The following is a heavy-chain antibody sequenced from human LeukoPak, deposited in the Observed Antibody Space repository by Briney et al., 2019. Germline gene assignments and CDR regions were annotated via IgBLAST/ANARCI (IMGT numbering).Heavy chain of an antibody. J-gene: IGHJ4*02. CDR1: GGSISSGSYY. CDR3: ARDDPVFGSYFDY. Sequence: SQTLSLTCTVSGGSISSGSYYWSWIRQPAGKGLEWIGRIYTSGSTNYNPSLKSRVTIPVDTSKNQFSLKLSSVTAADTAVYYCARDDPVFGSYFDYWGQGTLVTVSS. V-gene: IGHV4-61*02. D-gene: IGHD3-3*01. CDR2: IYTSGST.